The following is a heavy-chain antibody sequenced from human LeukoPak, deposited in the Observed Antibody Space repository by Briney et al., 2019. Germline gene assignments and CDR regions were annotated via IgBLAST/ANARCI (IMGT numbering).Heavy chain of an antibody. CDR2: IYYSGST. Sequence: SETLSLTCTVSGGSISSGDYYWSWIRQPPGKGLEWIGYIYYSGSTYYNPSLKSRVTISVDTSKNQFSLKLSSVTAADTAVYYCARSSYYDSSGYSVDFDYWGQGTLATVSS. D-gene: IGHD3-22*01. CDR1: GGSISSGDYY. V-gene: IGHV4-30-4*01. CDR3: ARSSYYDSSGYSVDFDY. J-gene: IGHJ4*02.